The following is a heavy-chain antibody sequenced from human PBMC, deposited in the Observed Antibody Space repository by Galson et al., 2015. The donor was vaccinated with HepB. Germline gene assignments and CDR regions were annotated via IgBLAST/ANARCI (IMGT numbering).Heavy chain of an antibody. CDR3: LWFGELAQKLSYDMDV. V-gene: IGHV3-15*07. D-gene: IGHD3-10*01. Sequence: SLRLSCAMSGFTFYHAWMNWVRQAPGKGLEWVGRIKSRGGGGATDYAAPVKGRFTISRDDSKNTLYLQMNSLKTEDTAVYYCLWFGELAQKLSYDMDVWGQGTTVTVSS. J-gene: IGHJ6*02. CDR1: GFTFYHAW. CDR2: IKSRGGGGAT.